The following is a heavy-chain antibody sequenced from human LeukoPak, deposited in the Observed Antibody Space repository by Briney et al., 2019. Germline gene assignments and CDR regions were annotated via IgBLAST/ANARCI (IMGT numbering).Heavy chain of an antibody. CDR1: GGSISSGGYY. CDR3: ARLDSGDYDLDY. D-gene: IGHD4-17*01. Sequence: SETLSLTCTVSGGSISSGGYYWSWIRQHPGKGLEWIGYIYYSGSTYYNPSLKSRLTISVDTSKNQFSLKLSSVTAADTAVYYCARLDSGDYDLDYWGQGTLVTVSS. V-gene: IGHV4-31*03. J-gene: IGHJ4*02. CDR2: IYYSGST.